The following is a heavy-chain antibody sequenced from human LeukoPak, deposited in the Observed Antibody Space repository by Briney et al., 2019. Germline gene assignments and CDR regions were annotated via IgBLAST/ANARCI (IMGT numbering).Heavy chain of an antibody. CDR2: ISGSGGST. J-gene: IGHJ4*02. D-gene: IGHD6-19*01. CDR3: AKSGGFYSSGPPLGY. Sequence: PGGSLRLSCAASGFTFSSYAMSWVRQAPGKGLEWVSAISGSGGSTYYADSVKGRFTISRDNSKNTLYLQMNSLRAEDTAVYYCAKSGGFYSSGPPLGYWGQGTLVTVSS. V-gene: IGHV3-23*01. CDR1: GFTFSSYA.